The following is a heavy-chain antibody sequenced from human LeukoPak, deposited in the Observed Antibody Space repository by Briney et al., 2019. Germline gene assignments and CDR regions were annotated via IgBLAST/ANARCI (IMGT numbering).Heavy chain of an antibody. Sequence: ASVKISCKASGYTFTSYDITWVRQATGQGLEWMGWMNPNSGNTGHAQKFKGRVIMTRNTSMNTAYMELSSLRSEDTAVYYCAKVDLFAHSRAGQELIEDYWGQGTLVTVSS. D-gene: IGHD3-10*01. J-gene: IGHJ4*02. V-gene: IGHV1-8*01. CDR1: GYTFTSYD. CDR2: MNPNSGNT. CDR3: AKVDLFAHSRAGQELIEDY.